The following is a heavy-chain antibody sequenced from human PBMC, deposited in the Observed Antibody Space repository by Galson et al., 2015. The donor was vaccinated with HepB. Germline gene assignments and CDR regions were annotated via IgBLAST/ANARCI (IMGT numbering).Heavy chain of an antibody. CDR3: ATARHPLFMVRGANYYYGMDV. J-gene: IGHJ6*02. Sequence: SVKVSCKVSGYTLTELSMHWVRQAPGKGLEWMGGFGPEDGETIYAQKFQGRVTMTEDTSTDTAYMELSSLRSEDTAVYYCATARHPLFMVRGANYYYGMDVWGQGTTVTVSS. CDR2: FGPEDGET. V-gene: IGHV1-24*01. CDR1: GYTLTELS. D-gene: IGHD3-10*01.